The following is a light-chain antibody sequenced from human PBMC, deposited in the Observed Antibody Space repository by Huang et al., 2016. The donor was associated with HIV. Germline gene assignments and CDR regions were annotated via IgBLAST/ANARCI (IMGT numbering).Light chain of an antibody. J-gene: IGKJ4*01. CDR2: AAS. CDR3: QQSYSTPLT. CDR1: QSISRY. Sequence: DIQMTQSPFSLSASVGDRVTITCRASQSISRYLNWYSQKPGKAPKLLIYAASSWQSGVPSRFSGSGSGTDFTLTVSNLQPEDFAAYYCQQSYSTPLTFGRGTKVEIK. V-gene: IGKV1-39*01.